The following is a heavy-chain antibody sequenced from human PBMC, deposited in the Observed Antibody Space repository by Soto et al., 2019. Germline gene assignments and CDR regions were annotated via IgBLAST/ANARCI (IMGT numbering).Heavy chain of an antibody. CDR2: IYYSGTT. CDR1: GYSISSSNW. V-gene: IGHV4-28*01. CDR3: ASRGMQGPTDY. J-gene: IGHJ4*02. D-gene: IGHD3-16*01. Sequence: QVQLQESGPGLVKPSDTLSLTCAVSGYSISSSNWWGWIRQPPGKGLEWIGYIYYSGTTYYNPSRHSRVTMSVVTSKYPCSLKLSSVPAVDTTVYYCASRGMQGPTDYWGQGTLVTVSS.